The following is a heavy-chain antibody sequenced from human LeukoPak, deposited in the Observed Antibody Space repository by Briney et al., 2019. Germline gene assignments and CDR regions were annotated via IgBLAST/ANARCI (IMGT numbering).Heavy chain of an antibody. D-gene: IGHD6-25*01. J-gene: IGHJ4*02. CDR1: GFSLSNYW. CDR2: IKQDGSEK. Sequence: QSGGSLRLSCAASGFSLSNYWMNWVRQAPGKGLEWVANIKQDGSEKNYVDSVKGRFTISRDNAKNSLILQMNSLRDEDTAVYYCARGVSAPFDSWGQGTLVSVSS. CDR3: ARGVSAPFDS. V-gene: IGHV3-7*01.